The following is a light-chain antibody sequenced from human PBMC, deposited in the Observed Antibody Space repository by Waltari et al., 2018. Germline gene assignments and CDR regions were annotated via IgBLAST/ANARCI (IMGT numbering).Light chain of an antibody. Sequence: QSVLTQPPSASGTPGQRVTISCSGSASNIGGNLVNWYQQLPGKAPKLLIYRSEPRPSGVPDRFSGSKTGTSASLAIIGLQSDDEADYFCASWDDSLNGHWVFGGGTKVTVL. CDR2: RSE. CDR1: ASNIGGNL. CDR3: ASWDDSLNGHWV. V-gene: IGLV1-44*01. J-gene: IGLJ3*02.